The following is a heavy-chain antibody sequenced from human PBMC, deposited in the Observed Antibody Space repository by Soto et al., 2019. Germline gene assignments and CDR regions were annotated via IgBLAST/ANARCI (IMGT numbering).Heavy chain of an antibody. D-gene: IGHD5-12*01. CDR3: AGVGGVDGYNYLNY. V-gene: IGHV4-59*03. CDR1: GGSIKRYY. J-gene: IGHJ4*02. CDR2: IYYSGST. Sequence: SETLSLTCTVSGGSIKRYYWNWIRQPPGKGLEWIGYIYYSGSTNYNPSLKSRVTMSVETSNNQFSLKLSSVTAADTAVYFCAGVGGVDGYNYLNYWGQGTQVTVS.